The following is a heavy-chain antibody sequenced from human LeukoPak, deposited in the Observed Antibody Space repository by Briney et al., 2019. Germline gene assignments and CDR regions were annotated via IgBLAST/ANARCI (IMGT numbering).Heavy chain of an antibody. CDR2: INPNSGGT. J-gene: IGHJ4*02. D-gene: IGHD3-3*01. CDR1: GYTFTGYY. V-gene: IGHV1-2*06. CDR3: ARGIYQGLREDY. Sequence: ASVKVYCKASGYTFTGYYMHWVRQAPGQGLEWIGRINPNSGGTNYAQKFQGRVTMTRDTSISTAYMDLSRLKSDDTAVYYCARGIYQGLREDYWGQGTLVTVSS.